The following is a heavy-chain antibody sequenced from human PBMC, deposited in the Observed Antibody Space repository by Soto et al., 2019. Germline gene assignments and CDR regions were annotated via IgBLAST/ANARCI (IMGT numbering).Heavy chain of an antibody. Sequence: QVQLVQSGAEVKKPGASVKVSCKASGYSFTNYGISWVRQAPGQGPEWMGWISGHNGDTNHPQSLQGRVTMTTDTSRNTAYMELRSLRSDETAVYYCARHRFNYYDNTVYYYFDYWGQGTLVTVSS. CDR3: ARHRFNYYDNTVYYYFDY. V-gene: IGHV1-18*04. J-gene: IGHJ4*02. D-gene: IGHD3-22*01. CDR2: ISGHNGDT. CDR1: GYSFTNYG.